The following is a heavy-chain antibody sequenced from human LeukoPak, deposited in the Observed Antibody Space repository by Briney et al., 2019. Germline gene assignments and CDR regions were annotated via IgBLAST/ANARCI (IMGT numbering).Heavy chain of an antibody. CDR2: ITPIFGTA. CDR3: ASGKYGLRGWFDP. D-gene: IGHD4-17*01. J-gene: IGHJ5*02. Sequence: PEASVKVSCKASGYTFTGYYMHWVRQAPGQGLKWMGGITPIFGTANYAQKFQGRVTITTDESTDTAYMELTSLTSEDTAVYYSASGKYGLRGWFDPWGQGTLVTVSP. CDR1: GYTFTGYY. V-gene: IGHV1-69*05.